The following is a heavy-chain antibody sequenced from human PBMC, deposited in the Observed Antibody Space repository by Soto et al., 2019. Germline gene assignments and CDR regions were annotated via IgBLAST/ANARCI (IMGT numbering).Heavy chain of an antibody. CDR3: ARGEYYDSSGYYPL. D-gene: IGHD3-22*01. CDR2: INHSGST. Sequence: SETLSLTCAVYGGSFSGYYWSWIRQPPGKGLEWIGEINHSGSTNYNPYIKSRITITVDTSKKQFSMKLSSVTAADTDVYYCARGEYYDSSGYYPLWGQGTLVTVSS. J-gene: IGHJ4*02. CDR1: GGSFSGYY. V-gene: IGHV4-34*01.